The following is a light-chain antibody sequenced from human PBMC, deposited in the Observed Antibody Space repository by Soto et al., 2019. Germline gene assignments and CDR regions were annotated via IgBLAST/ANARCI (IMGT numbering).Light chain of an antibody. CDR3: QQYDNLFT. V-gene: IGKV1-33*01. J-gene: IGKJ2*01. CDR2: DAS. CDR1: QSIGGW. Sequence: DIQMTQSPSTLSASVGDRVTITCRASQSIGGWLAWYQQKPGKAPKLLIYDASNLETGVPSRFSGSGSGTDFTLTISSLQPEDIATYYCQQYDNLFTFGQGTKLEIK.